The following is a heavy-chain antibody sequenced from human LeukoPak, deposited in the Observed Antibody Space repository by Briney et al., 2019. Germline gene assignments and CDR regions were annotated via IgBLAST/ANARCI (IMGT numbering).Heavy chain of an antibody. CDR2: IWSDGSNK. V-gene: IGHV3-33*01. CDR3: ARASGSYDY. J-gene: IGHJ4*02. Sequence: PGRSLRLSCAASGFIFSTYGMHWVRQAPGKGLEWVAVIWSDGSNKYYADSVKGRFTISRDNSKNTLYLQMNSLRVEDTAMYYCARASGSYDYGGLGTLVTVSS. D-gene: IGHD1-26*01. CDR1: GFIFSTYG.